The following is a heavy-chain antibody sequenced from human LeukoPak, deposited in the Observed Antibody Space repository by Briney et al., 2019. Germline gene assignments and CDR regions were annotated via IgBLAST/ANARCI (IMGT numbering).Heavy chain of an antibody. CDR2: IYYSGST. D-gene: IGHD3-10*01. J-gene: IGHJ4*02. V-gene: IGHV4-39*07. CDR1: GGSISSYY. CDR3: ARDMRNYGCIDY. Sequence: SETLSLTCTVSGGSISSYYWSWIRQPPGKGLEWIGSIYYSGSTYYNPSLKSRVTISVDTSKNQFSLKLSSVTAADTAVYYCARDMRNYGCIDYWGQGTLVTVSS.